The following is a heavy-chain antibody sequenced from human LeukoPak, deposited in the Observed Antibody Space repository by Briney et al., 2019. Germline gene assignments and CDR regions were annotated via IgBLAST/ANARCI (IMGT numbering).Heavy chain of an antibody. J-gene: IGHJ4*02. D-gene: IGHD5-18*01. V-gene: IGHV3-74*01. CDR3: ARDWNYGYDY. CDR2: INTDGAST. CDR1: GFSFSGYW. Sequence: GGSLRLSCAASGFSFSGYWMHWVRQVPGKGLVWLSRINTDGASTIYADSVKGRFTISRDNANNTLFLQMNSLRAEDTAVYYCARDWNYGYDYWGQGTLVTVSS.